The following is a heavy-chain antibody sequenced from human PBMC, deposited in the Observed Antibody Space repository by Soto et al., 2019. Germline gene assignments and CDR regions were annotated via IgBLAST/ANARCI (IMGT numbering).Heavy chain of an antibody. CDR3: ARDQTNYDFWSGYFLVPDAFDI. CDR1: GGTFSSYA. J-gene: IGHJ3*02. D-gene: IGHD3-3*01. V-gene: IGHV1-69*13. CDR2: IIPIFGTA. Sequence: ASVKVSCKASGGTFSSYAISWVRQAPGQGLEWMGGIIPIFGTANYAQKFQGRVTITADESTSTAYMELSSLRSEDTAVYYCARDQTNYDFWSGYFLVPDAFDIWGQGTMVTVS.